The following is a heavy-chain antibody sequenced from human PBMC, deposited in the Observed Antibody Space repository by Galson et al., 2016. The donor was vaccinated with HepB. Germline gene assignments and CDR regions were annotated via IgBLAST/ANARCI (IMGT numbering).Heavy chain of an antibody. V-gene: IGHV1-69*13. J-gene: IGHJ4*02. CDR1: GYTFTGFG. Sequence: SVKVSCKASGYTFTGFGIVWVRQAPGQGLEWMGGIIPVSRTPNYAQKFQVRVTITADESTGSSYMELSSLKSEDTAVYYCARGGPSNQALFFPEPFRSWGPGTLVTVSS. D-gene: IGHD1-14*01. CDR3: ARGGPSNQALFFPEPFRS. CDR2: IIPVSRTP.